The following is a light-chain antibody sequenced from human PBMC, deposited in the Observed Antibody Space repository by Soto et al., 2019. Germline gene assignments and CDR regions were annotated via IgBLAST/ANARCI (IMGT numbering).Light chain of an antibody. CDR1: QSVSSN. CDR3: QHYAHNSPIT. Sequence: EIVVSKSPSTVSVSPGERATLSCRASQSVSSNLAWYQQNPGQAPRLLIYGASNRATGIPDRFSGSGSGTDFTLTISRLEPEDFALYYCQHYAHNSPITFGQGTRLEI. CDR2: GAS. J-gene: IGKJ5*01. V-gene: IGKV3-20*01.